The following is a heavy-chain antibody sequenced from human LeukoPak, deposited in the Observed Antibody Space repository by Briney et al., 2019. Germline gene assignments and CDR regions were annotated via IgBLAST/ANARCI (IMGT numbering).Heavy chain of an antibody. D-gene: IGHD5-18*01. CDR2: IYYSGST. J-gene: IGHJ3*02. V-gene: IGHV4-61*01. CDR3: ARDFRGYSSGYDAFDI. CDR1: GGSISSSSYY. Sequence: SETLSLTCTVSGGSISSSSYYWGWIRQPPGKGLEWIGYIYYSGSTNYNPSLKSRVTISVDTSKNQFSLKLSSVTAADTAVYYCARDFRGYSSGYDAFDIWGQGTMVTVSS.